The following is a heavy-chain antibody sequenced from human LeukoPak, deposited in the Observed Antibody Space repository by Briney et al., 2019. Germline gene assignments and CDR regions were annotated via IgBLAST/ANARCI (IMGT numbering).Heavy chain of an antibody. V-gene: IGHV3-23*01. CDR2: ISGSGGST. J-gene: IGHJ3*02. CDR1: GFTFSSYA. CDR3: AKLRSLYQLHDAFDI. Sequence: PGGSLRLSCAASGFTFSSYAMSWVRQAPGKGLEWVSAISGSGGSTYYADSVKGRFTISRDNSKNTLYLQMNSLRAEDTAVDYCAKLRSLYQLHDAFDIWGQGTMVTVSS. D-gene: IGHD2-2*01.